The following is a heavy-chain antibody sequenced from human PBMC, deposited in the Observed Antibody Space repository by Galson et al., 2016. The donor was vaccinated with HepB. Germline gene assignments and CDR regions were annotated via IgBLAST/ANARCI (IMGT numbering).Heavy chain of an antibody. J-gene: IGHJ6*03. CDR2: IYYTENT. V-gene: IGHV4-39*01. Sequence: ETLSLTCTVSGASISGSEYYWGWIRQPPGRGLEWIGSIYYTENTYYNPSLKSRVTISVDTSKNQFSLRLNSVTAADTGVYYCATGIVVAGKYYYYYMDVWGKGTSVTVSS. D-gene: IGHD6-19*01. CDR1: GASISGSEYY. CDR3: ATGIVVAGKYYYYYMDV.